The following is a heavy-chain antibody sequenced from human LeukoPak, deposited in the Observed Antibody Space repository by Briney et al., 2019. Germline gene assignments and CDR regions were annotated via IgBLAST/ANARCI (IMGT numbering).Heavy chain of an antibody. D-gene: IGHD3-9*01. V-gene: IGHV4-59*12. J-gene: IGHJ4*02. CDR2: IYYSGST. CDR1: GGSISSYY. CDR3: ARPNYDILTIPY. Sequence: SETLSLTCTVSGGSISSYYWSWIRQPPGKGLVWIGYIYYSGSTNYNPSLKSRVTISVDTSKNQFSLKLSSVTAADTAVYYCARPNYDILTIPYWGQGTLVTVSS.